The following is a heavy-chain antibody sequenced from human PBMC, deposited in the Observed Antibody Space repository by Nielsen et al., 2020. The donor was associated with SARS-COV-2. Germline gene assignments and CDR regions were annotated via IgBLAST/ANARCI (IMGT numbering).Heavy chain of an antibody. CDR3: ARHPGPMVRGVIITWYFDY. Sequence: GESLKISCKGSGYSFTSYWIGWVRQMPGKGLEWMGIIYPGDSDTRYSPSFQGQVTISADKSISTAYLQWSSLKASDTAMYYCARHPGPMVRGVIITWYFDYWGQGTLVTVSS. D-gene: IGHD3-10*01. CDR2: IYPGDSDT. V-gene: IGHV5-51*01. J-gene: IGHJ4*02. CDR1: GYSFTSYW.